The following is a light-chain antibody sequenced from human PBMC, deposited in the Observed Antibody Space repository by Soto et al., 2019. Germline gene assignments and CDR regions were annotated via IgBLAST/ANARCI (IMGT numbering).Light chain of an antibody. J-gene: IGKJ1*01. CDR1: QSVTTTY. CDR2: GAS. V-gene: IGKV3-20*01. Sequence: DTVLTQSPGTLSLSPGERATLSCRASQSVTTTYFAWYQQKPGQAPRLLIYGASTRATGIPDRFSGGGSGTDFTLTISRLEPEDFAVYYCQQYAYPPWTFGHGTKVEV. CDR3: QQYAYPPWT.